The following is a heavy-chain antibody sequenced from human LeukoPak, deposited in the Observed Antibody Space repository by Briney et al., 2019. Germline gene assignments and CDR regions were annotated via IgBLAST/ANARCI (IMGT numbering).Heavy chain of an antibody. J-gene: IGHJ4*02. CDR1: GFTFSSSA. CDR2: ISGGAGST. Sequence: GGSLRLSCAASGFTFSSSALSWVRQAPGKGLEWVSTISGGAGSTYYADSVKGRFTISRDNSKNTLYVQMNSLRAEDTAVYYCAKVTRIAVARDYFDYWGQGTLVTVSS. CDR3: AKVTRIAVARDYFDY. D-gene: IGHD6-19*01. V-gene: IGHV3-23*01.